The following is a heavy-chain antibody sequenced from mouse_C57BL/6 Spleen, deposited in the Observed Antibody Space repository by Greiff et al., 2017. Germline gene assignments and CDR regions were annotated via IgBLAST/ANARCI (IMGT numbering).Heavy chain of an antibody. CDR1: GYTFTNYW. D-gene: IGHD2-2*01. CDR2: IYPGGGYT. Sequence: VQLQESGAELVRPGTSVKMSCKASGYTFTNYWIGWAKQRPGHGLEWIGDIYPGGGYTNYNEKFKGKATLTADKSSSTAYMQLSSLTSEDSAIYYCARRYGYDGWYFDVWGTGTTVTVSS. V-gene: IGHV1-63*01. J-gene: IGHJ1*03. CDR3: ARRYGYDGWYFDV.